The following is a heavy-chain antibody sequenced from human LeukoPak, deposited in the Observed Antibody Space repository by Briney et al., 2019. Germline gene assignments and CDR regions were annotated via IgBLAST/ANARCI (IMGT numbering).Heavy chain of an antibody. D-gene: IGHD2-15*01. CDR2: IYHSGST. J-gene: IGHJ6*03. CDR1: GGSISSYY. V-gene: IGHV4-38-2*02. Sequence: PSETLSLTCTVSGGSISSYYWGWIRQPPGKGLEWIGSIYHSGSTYYNPSLKSRVTISVDTSKNQFSLKLSSVTAADTAVYYCASLRSNCSGGGCYSPYYYYYYMDVWGKGTTVTVSS. CDR3: ASLRSNCSGGGCYSPYYYYYYMDV.